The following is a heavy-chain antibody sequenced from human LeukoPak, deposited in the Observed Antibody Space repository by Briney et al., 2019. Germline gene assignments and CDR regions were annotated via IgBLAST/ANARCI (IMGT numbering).Heavy chain of an antibody. J-gene: IGHJ4*02. Sequence: AGGSLRLSCTASGFTFGDYAMSWVRQAPGKGRGWVSFIRSKTYGGTTEYAASVKGIFTISRDDAKSIAYLQMNSLKTEDTAVYYCTTGPYYYDSSDLSDYWGQGTLVTVS. D-gene: IGHD3-22*01. CDR1: GFTFGDYA. V-gene: IGHV3-49*04. CDR3: TTGPYYYDSSDLSDY. CDR2: IRSKTYGGTT.